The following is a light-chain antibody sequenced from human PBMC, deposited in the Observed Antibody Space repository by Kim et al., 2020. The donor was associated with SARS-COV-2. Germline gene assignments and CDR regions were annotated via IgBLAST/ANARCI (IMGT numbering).Light chain of an antibody. CDR1: ERVGTN. J-gene: IGKJ2*01. Sequence: EVVVKQSPATLSVSPGGRATLSCRASERVGTNLAWYQQKPGQPPRLLVYDVSTGATGLPARFSGSGSGTDFTLTISSLQSEDIAVYYCQQYNKWPYTFGQGTKLEIK. CDR2: DVS. CDR3: QQYNKWPYT. V-gene: IGKV3D-15*01.